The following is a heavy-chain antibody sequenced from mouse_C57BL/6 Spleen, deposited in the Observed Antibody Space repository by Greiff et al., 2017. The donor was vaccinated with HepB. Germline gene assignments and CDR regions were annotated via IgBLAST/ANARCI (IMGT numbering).Heavy chain of an antibody. CDR1: GFTFSSYA. V-gene: IGHV5-9-1*02. D-gene: IGHD2-4*01. CDR3: TREGLRRGYFDY. J-gene: IGHJ2*01. CDR2: ISSGGDYI. Sequence: EVQLVESGEGLVKPGGSLKLSCAASGFTFSSYAMSWVRQTPEKRLEWVAYISSGGDYIYYADTVKGRFTISRDNARNTLYLQMSSLKSEDTDMYYCTREGLRRGYFDYWGQGTTLTVSS.